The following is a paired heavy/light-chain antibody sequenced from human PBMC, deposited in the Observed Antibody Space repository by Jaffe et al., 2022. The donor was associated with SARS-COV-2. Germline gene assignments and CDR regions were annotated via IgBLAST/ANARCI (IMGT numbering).Light chain of an antibody. CDR1: SSDVGSYNL. J-gene: IGLJ2*01. Sequence: QSALTQPASVSGSPGQSITISCTGTSSDVGSYNLVSWYQQHPGKAPKLMVYEGSKRPSGVSNRFSGSKSGNTASLTISGLQAEDEADYYCCSYAGSSTLVVFGGGTKLTVL. CDR3: CSYAGSSTLVV. V-gene: IGLV2-23*01. CDR2: EGS.
Heavy chain of an antibody. CDR1: GFTFSSYA. J-gene: IGHJ6*02. CDR2: ISGSGGST. CDR3: AKSVPLLGSGGMKHYYGMDV. V-gene: IGHV3-23*01. D-gene: IGHD2-15*01. Sequence: EVLLLESGGGLVQPGGSLRLSCAASGFTFSSYAMSWVRQAPGKGLEWVSGISGSGGSTYYADSVKGRFTISRDNSKNTLYLQMNSLRAEDTAVYYCAKSVPLLGSGGMKHYYGMDVWGQGTTVTVSS.